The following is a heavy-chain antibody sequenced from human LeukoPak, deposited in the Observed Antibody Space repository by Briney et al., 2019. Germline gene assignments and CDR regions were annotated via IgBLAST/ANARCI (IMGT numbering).Heavy chain of an antibody. D-gene: IGHD3-22*01. J-gene: IGHJ4*02. Sequence: GASVKVSYKASGYTFTSYGISWVRQAPGQGLEWMGWISAYNGNTNYAQKLQGRVTMTTDTSTSTAYMELRSLRSDDTAVYYCARVVIYYDSSGYYYVRPRYFDYWGQGTLVTVSS. V-gene: IGHV1-18*01. CDR1: GYTFTSYG. CDR3: ARVVIYYDSSGYYYVRPRYFDY. CDR2: ISAYNGNT.